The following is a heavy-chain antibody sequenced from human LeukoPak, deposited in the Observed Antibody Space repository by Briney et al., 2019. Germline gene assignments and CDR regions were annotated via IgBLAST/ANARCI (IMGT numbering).Heavy chain of an antibody. Sequence: PSETLSLTCTVSGGSISGFYWNWIRQPPGKGLEWICYVYYSGNTNYNPSLKSRVTISLDTSKNQFSLKLRSVTAADTAVYYCARAPLISSHYYYYYMDVWGKGTTVTVSS. CDR3: ARAPLISSHYYYYYMDV. V-gene: IGHV4-59*01. J-gene: IGHJ6*03. D-gene: IGHD6-6*01. CDR2: VYYSGNT. CDR1: GGSISGFY.